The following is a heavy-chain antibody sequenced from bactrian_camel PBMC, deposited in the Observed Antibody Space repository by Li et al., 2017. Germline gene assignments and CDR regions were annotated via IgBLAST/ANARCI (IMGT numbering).Heavy chain of an antibody. Sequence: VQLVESGGGLVQPGGSLRLSCAASGFSFSENSINWVRQAPGKGLEWVSGISSGNDNTYYTDSVKGRFTISRDNAKNSLYLQLNSLKTEDTAVYYCAPSVASWAFFEWGQGTQVTVS. CDR1: GFSFSENS. CDR3: APSVASWAFFE. D-gene: IGHD6*01. CDR2: ISSGNDNT. V-gene: IGHV3S1*01. J-gene: IGHJ4*01.